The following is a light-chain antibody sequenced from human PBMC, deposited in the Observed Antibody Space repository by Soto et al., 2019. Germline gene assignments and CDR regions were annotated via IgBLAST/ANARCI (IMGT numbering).Light chain of an antibody. V-gene: IGKV1-5*01. Sequence: DIQMTQSRSTLSPSVGDRVTITCRASRSISDWLAWYQQKPGKAPKLLIFDASSLKSGVPSRFSGSGSGTEFTLTISGLQPDDVATYYCLQYSSHSWTFGQGTKVEIK. CDR1: RSISDW. CDR2: DAS. J-gene: IGKJ1*01. CDR3: LQYSSHSWT.